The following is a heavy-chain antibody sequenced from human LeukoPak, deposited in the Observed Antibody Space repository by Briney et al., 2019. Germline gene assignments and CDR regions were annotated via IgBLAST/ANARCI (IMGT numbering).Heavy chain of an antibody. Sequence: PSETLSLTCTVSGGSISSYYWSWIRQPPGKGLEWIGYIYYSGSTNYNPSLKSRVTISVDTSKNQFSLKLGSVTAADTAVYYCARVSRGRSGPYNWFDPWGQGTLVTVSS. CDR2: IYYSGST. V-gene: IGHV4-59*01. J-gene: IGHJ5*02. CDR3: ARVSRGRSGPYNWFDP. CDR1: GGSISSYY. D-gene: IGHD2-15*01.